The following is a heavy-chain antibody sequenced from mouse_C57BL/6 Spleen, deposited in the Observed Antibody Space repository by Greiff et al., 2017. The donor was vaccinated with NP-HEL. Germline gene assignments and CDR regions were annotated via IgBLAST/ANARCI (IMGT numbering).Heavy chain of an antibody. CDR2: IRLKSDNYAT. Sequence: EVKLMESGGGLVQPGGSMKLSCVASGFTFSNYWMNWVRQSPEKGLEWVAQIRLKSDNYATHYAESVKGRFTISRDDSKSSVYLQMNNLRAEDTGIYYCTTDYYGSSYEAMDYWGQGTSVTVSS. J-gene: IGHJ4*01. V-gene: IGHV6-3*01. D-gene: IGHD1-1*01. CDR1: GFTFSNYW. CDR3: TTDYYGSSYEAMDY.